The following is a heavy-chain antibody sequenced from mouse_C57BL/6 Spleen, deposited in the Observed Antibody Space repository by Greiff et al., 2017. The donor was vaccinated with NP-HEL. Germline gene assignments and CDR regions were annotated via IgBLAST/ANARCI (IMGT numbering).Heavy chain of an antibody. CDR2: IDPETGGT. CDR3: TRDYYGSSPFAY. CDR1: GYTFTDYE. V-gene: IGHV1-15*01. J-gene: IGHJ3*01. D-gene: IGHD1-1*01. Sequence: QVHVKQSGAELVRPGASVTLSCKASGYTFTDYEMHWVKQKPVHGLEWIGAIDPETGGTAYNQKFKGKAILTADKSSSTAYMELRSLTSEDSAVYYCTRDYYGSSPFAYWGQGTLVTVSA.